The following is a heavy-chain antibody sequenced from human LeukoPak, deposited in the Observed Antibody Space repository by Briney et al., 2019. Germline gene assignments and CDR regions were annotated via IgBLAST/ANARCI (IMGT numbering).Heavy chain of an antibody. CDR2: IYTSGST. CDR1: GGSISSYY. V-gene: IGHV4-4*07. D-gene: IGHD3-3*01. J-gene: IGHJ5*02. CDR3: ARDGFDFWSGYHVSP. Sequence: SETLSLTCTVSGGSISSYYWSWIRQPAGKGLEWIGRIYTSGSTNYNPSLKSRVTMSVDTSKNQFSLKLSSVTAADMAVYYCARDGFDFWSGYHVSPWGQGTLVTVSS.